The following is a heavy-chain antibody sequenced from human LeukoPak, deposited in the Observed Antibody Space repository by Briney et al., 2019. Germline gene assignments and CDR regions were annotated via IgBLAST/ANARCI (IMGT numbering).Heavy chain of an antibody. CDR1: GGSISSSSYY. J-gene: IGHJ6*02. Sequence: PSETLSLTCTVSGGSISSSSYYWGWIRQPPGKGLEWIGSIYYSGSTYYNPSLKRRVTISVDTSKNQFSLKLSSVTAADTAVYYCAIQGTVTTYYYYYYGMDVWGQGTTVTVSS. D-gene: IGHD4-17*01. CDR2: IYYSGST. CDR3: AIQGTVTTYYYYYYGMDV. V-gene: IGHV4-39*01.